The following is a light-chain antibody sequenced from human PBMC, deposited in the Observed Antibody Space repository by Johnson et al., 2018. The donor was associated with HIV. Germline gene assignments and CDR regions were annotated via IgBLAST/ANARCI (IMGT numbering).Light chain of an antibody. CDR3: GTWDSSLSAGRV. V-gene: IGLV1-51*02. CDR2: ENN. J-gene: IGLJ1*01. Sequence: QSVLTQSPSVSAAPGQKVTISCSGTSSNIGNYFVCWYEQLPGAAPRLLIYENNQRPSGIPDRFSGSKSGTSATLGITGLQTGDEAEYYCGTWDSSLSAGRVFGTGTKVTVL. CDR1: SSNIGNYF.